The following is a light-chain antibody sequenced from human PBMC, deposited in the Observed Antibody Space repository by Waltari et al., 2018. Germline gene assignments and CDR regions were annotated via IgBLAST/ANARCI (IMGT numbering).Light chain of an antibody. Sequence: SYVLTQPPSVSVAPGATASITCGGDNIGSYSVHWYQQKPAQAPGLVIFFDSDRPSGIPARFSGSNSGNTATLTITSVEAGDEARYYCQVWHADIDPGVFGTGTEVTVL. CDR2: FDS. CDR1: NIGSYS. J-gene: IGLJ1*01. V-gene: IGLV3-21*04. CDR3: QVWHADIDPGV.